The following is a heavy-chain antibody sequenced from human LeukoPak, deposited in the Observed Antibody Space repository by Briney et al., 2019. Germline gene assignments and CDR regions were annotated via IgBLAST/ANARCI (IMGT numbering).Heavy chain of an antibody. CDR1: GFTFTSHV. CDR3: VREGLERRTNFDY. Sequence: GGSLRLSCSASGFTFTSHVMHWVRQAPGKGLQFVSGISMNVQTTYYAGSVKGRFTISRDSSRNTVYLQMNSLTAEDTAVYYCVREGLERRTNFDYWGQGTLVSVSS. V-gene: IGHV3-64D*06. CDR2: ISMNVQTT. D-gene: IGHD1-1*01. J-gene: IGHJ4*02.